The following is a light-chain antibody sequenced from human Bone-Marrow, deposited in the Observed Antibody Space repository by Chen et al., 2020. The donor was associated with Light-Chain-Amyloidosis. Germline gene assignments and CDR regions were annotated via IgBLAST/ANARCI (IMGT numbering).Light chain of an antibody. J-gene: IGKJ4*01. CDR3: QQYGTSPLT. V-gene: IGKV3-20*01. CDR1: PTISSNY. CDR2: GSS. Sequence: EIVLTQSPGTLSLSPGEGANLSCRASPTISSNYLTWYQQKFGQAPRLLIYGSSSRATGIPDRFTGSGSGTDFTLTINRLEPEDVGMYYCQQYGTSPLTFGGGTKVEIK.